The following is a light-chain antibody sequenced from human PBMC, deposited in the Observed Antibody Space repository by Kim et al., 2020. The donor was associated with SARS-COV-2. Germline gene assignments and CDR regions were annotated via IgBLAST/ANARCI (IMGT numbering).Light chain of an antibody. Sequence: SPGERAPLSGRASQSVGSNVAWYQQKPGQAPRLLIYGTSTRATGIPARFSGSGSGTEFTLTISSLQSEDLAVYHCQQYDDWPPWTFGQGTKVDIK. V-gene: IGKV3-15*01. CDR1: QSVGSN. CDR3: QQYDDWPPWT. CDR2: GTS. J-gene: IGKJ1*01.